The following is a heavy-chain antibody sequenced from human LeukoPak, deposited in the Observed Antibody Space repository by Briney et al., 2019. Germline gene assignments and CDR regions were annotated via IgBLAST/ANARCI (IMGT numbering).Heavy chain of an antibody. V-gene: IGHV3-48*03. D-gene: IGHD2-2*01. Sequence: GGSLRLSCAASGFTFSAFEMNWVRQAPGKGLEWVSYISSLGYTMYYADSVKGRFTISRDNGKNSLYLQMNSLTVEDTAVYYCARRAGNIVVVPAAMDSWGQGTLVTVSS. CDR1: GFTFSAFE. CDR3: ARRAGNIVVVPAAMDS. CDR2: ISSLGYTM. J-gene: IGHJ5*01.